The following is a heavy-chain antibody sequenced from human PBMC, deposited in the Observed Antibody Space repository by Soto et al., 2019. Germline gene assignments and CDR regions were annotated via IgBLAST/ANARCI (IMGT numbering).Heavy chain of an antibody. CDR3: AREVGYSSSWYVDWYFDL. Sequence: QVQLQESGPGLVKPSETLSLTCTVSGGSISSCYWSWIRQPPGKGLEWIGYIYYSGSTNYNPSLKSRVTISVDTSKNRFSLKLSSVTAADTAVYYCAREVGYSSSWYVDWYFDLWGRGTLVTVSS. D-gene: IGHD6-13*01. V-gene: IGHV4-59*01. CDR2: IYYSGST. CDR1: GGSISSCY. J-gene: IGHJ2*01.